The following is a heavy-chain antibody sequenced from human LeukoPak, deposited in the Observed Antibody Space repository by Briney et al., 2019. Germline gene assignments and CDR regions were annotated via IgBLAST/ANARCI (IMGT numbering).Heavy chain of an antibody. CDR2: ISGSGVT. D-gene: IGHD3-10*01. J-gene: IGHJ4*02. CDR3: AKASRLLHGSGSYPGYFDY. V-gene: IGHV3-23*01. Sequence: GGSLRLSCAASGSTFDDYAMNWVRQAPGKGLEWVSGISGSGVTDYADSVKGRFTISRDNSKNTLYLQMNSLRAEDTAVYYCAKASRLLHGSGSYPGYFDYWGQGTLVTVSS. CDR1: GSTFDDYA.